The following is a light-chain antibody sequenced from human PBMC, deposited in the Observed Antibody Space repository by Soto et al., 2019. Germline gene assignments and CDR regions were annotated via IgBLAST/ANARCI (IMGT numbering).Light chain of an antibody. CDR2: TAS. J-gene: IGKJ5*01. CDR3: QQYGSSPRT. CDR1: QSVSSSY. V-gene: IGKV3-20*01. Sequence: EIVLTQSPGTLSLSPGERATLSCRASQSVSSSYLAWYQQKPGQAPGLLIYTASSRATGIPDRFSGSGSGTDFTLTITRLEPEDFAVYYCQQYGSSPRTFGQGTRLEFK.